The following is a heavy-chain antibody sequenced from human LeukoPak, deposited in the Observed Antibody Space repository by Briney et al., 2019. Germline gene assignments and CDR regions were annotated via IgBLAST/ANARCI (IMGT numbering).Heavy chain of an antibody. Sequence: PGASVKVSCKASGYTFTSYAMHWVRQAPGQRLEWMGWINAGNGNTKYSQKFQGRVTITGDTSASTAYMELSSLRSEDTAVYYCARGLRYFDWLLDYWGQGTLVTVSS. V-gene: IGHV1-3*01. CDR1: GYTFTSYA. CDR3: ARGLRYFDWLLDY. J-gene: IGHJ4*02. CDR2: INAGNGNT. D-gene: IGHD3-9*01.